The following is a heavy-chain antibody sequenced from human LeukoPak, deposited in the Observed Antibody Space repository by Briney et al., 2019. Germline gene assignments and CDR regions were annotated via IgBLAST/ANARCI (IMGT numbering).Heavy chain of an antibody. CDR3: SRGLGLTNMDV. V-gene: IGHV3-15*01. Sequence: SGGSLRLSCSVSGFTFSRYAMHWVRQAPGKGLEWVGRIKTKNEGGATDYAAPLKGRFTISRDDSKNTLYLQMNSLKTEDTAVYFCSRGLGLTNMDVWGQGTTVTVSS. D-gene: IGHD1-1*01. CDR2: IKTKNEGGAT. J-gene: IGHJ6*02. CDR1: GFTFSRYA.